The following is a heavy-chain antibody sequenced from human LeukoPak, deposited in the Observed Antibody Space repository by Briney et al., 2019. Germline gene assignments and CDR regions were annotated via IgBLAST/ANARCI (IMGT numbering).Heavy chain of an antibody. CDR1: GGSFSGYY. V-gene: IGHV4-34*01. D-gene: IGHD3-10*01. CDR3: ARTLWFGELSIDY. CDR2: INHSGST. J-gene: IGHJ4*02. Sequence: SETLSLTCAVYGGSFSGYYWSWIRQPPGKGLEWIGEINHSGSTNYNPSLKSRVTISVDTSKNQFSLKLSSVTAADTAVYYCARTLWFGELSIDYWGQGTLVTVSS.